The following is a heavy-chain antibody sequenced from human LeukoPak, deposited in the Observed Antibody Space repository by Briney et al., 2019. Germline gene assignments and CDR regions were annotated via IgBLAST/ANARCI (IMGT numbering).Heavy chain of an antibody. V-gene: IGHV1-24*01. CDR1: GYTLTELS. CDR3: ATDPVLLTGYYY. CDR2: FDPEDGET. D-gene: IGHD3-9*01. Sequence: SVKVSRMVSGYTLTELSMHWVRQAPGKGLEWMGGFDPEDGETIYAQKFQGRVTMTEDTSTDTAYMELSSLRSEDTAVYYSATDPVLLTGYYYWGQGTLVTVSS. J-gene: IGHJ4*02.